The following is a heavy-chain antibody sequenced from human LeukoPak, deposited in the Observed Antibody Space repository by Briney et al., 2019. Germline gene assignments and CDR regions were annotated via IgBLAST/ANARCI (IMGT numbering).Heavy chain of an antibody. Sequence: SVKVSCKASGGTFSSYAISWVRQAPGQGLEWMGGIIPIFGTANYAQKFQGRVTITTDESTSTAYMELSSLRSEDTAVYYYARGRGSSGYPPYYFDYWGQGTLVTVSS. D-gene: IGHD5-12*01. CDR3: ARGRGSSGYPPYYFDY. CDR2: IIPIFGTA. V-gene: IGHV1-69*05. J-gene: IGHJ4*02. CDR1: GGTFSSYA.